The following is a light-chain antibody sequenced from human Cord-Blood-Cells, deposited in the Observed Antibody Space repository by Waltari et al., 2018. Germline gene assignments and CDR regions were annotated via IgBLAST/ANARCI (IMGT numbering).Light chain of an antibody. J-gene: IGKJ2*03. CDR1: QDISNY. CDR2: DAS. Sequence: DIPLTQSPYSLSASVGHRVTVTCQASQDISNYLNLYQQKPGKAPKLLIYDASNLETGVPSRFSGSGSGTDFTFTIISLQPEDIATYYCQQYDNLPYSFGQGTKLEIK. CDR3: QQYDNLPYS. V-gene: IGKV1-33*01.